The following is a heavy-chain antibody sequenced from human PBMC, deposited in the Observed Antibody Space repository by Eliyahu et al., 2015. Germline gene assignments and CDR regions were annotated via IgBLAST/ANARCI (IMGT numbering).Heavy chain of an antibody. D-gene: IGHD6-19*01. CDR2: INHSGST. J-gene: IGHJ6*02. V-gene: IGHV4-34*01. Sequence: QVQLQQWGAGLLKPSETLSLTCXVYGGSFXGYYXSWIRQPPGKGLEWIGEINHSGSTNYNPSLKSRVTISVDTSKNQFSLKLSSVTAADTAVYYCARLRVRGHAVAGNFYYYGMDVWGQGTTVTVSS. CDR1: GGSFXGYY. CDR3: ARLRVRGHAVAGNFYYYGMDV.